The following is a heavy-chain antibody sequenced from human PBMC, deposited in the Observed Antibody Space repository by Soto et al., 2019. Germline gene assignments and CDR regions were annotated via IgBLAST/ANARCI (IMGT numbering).Heavy chain of an antibody. CDR3: VHQECNNNNFYFNL. Sequence: QITLKESGPELVKPTQTLTLTCTFSGFSLSTSGVAVGWIRQPPGKALEWLSLIYWDDDKRYSPSLKSRLTITKDTSKNQVVLTMTNMDPVDTATYYCVHQECNNNNFYFNLWGRGTLVTVSS. V-gene: IGHV2-5*02. CDR1: GFSLSTSGVA. D-gene: IGHD4-4*01. CDR2: IYWDDDK. J-gene: IGHJ2*01.